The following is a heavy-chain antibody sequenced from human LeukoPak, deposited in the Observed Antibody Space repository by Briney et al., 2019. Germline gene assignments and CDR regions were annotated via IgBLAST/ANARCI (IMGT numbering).Heavy chain of an antibody. D-gene: IGHD4-11*01. V-gene: IGHV3-33*08. CDR1: GFTFSSYG. CDR2: MWYDGSNK. J-gene: IGHJ4*02. Sequence: GGSLRLSCAASGFTFSSYGMHWVRQAPGKGLEWVAVMWYDGSNKYYADSVRGRFTISRDDSKNTLYLQMNSLRAEDTAMYYCARGLPPVMKYYFDYWGQGTLVTVSS. CDR3: ARGLPPVMKYYFDY.